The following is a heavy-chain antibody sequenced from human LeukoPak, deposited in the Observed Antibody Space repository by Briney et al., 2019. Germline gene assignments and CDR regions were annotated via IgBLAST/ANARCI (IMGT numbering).Heavy chain of an antibody. CDR1: GYTFTTYG. Sequence: ASVKVSCKASGYTFTTYGISWVRQAPGQGLEWMGWISAYNGHTNYAQKLQGRVTMTTDASTTTAYMELRSLRSDDTAVYYCARGGRVGYQLLFRYYYYYMDVWGKGTTVTVSS. CDR3: ARGGRVGYQLLFRYYYYYMDV. D-gene: IGHD2-2*01. J-gene: IGHJ6*03. V-gene: IGHV1-18*01. CDR2: ISAYNGHT.